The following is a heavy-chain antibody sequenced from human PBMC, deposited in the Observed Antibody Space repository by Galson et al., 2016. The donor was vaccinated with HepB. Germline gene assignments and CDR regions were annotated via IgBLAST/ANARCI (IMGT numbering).Heavy chain of an antibody. CDR3: AKRARLTF. CDR1: GFTFSDNS. V-gene: IGHV3-23*01. J-gene: IGHJ4*02. Sequence: SLRLSCAASGFTFSDNSMSWVRQAPGKGPQWVSTISASGGATYYTDSVKGRFPIYRDNSKNTLSLQMRSLGAEDTASYYCAKRARLTFWGQGTLVSVSS. CDR2: ISASGGAT.